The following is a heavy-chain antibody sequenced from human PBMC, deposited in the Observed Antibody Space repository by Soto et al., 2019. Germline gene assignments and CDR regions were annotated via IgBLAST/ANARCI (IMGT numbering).Heavy chain of an antibody. V-gene: IGHV4-39*01. Sequence: PSETLSLTCTVSGGSISSSGYYWGWIRQPPGKGLEWIGSIYYSGSTYYNPSLKSRVTISVDTSKNQFSLKLSSVTAADTAVYYCATPGYDFWSGYPEHYYYYGMDVGGQGTTVTVSS. CDR2: IYYSGST. J-gene: IGHJ6*02. D-gene: IGHD3-3*01. CDR3: ATPGYDFWSGYPEHYYYYGMDV. CDR1: GGSISSSGYY.